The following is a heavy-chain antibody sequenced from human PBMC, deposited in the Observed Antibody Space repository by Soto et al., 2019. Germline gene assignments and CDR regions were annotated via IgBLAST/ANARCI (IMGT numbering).Heavy chain of an antibody. D-gene: IGHD3-3*01. V-gene: IGHV3-23*01. CDR3: ASLRFRLQVPAYSYMDA. CDR2: ISGSGGST. CDR1: GFTFSSYA. Sequence: PGGSLRLSCAASGFTFSSYAMSWVRQAPGKGLEWVSAISGSGGSTYYADSVRGRFTISRDNSKNTLYLQMNSLRAEDTAVYYCASLRFRLQVPAYSYMDAWGKDTTLTISS. J-gene: IGHJ6*03.